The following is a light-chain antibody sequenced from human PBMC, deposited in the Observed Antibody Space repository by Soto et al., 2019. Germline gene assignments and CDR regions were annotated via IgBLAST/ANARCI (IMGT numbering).Light chain of an antibody. V-gene: IGKV3-11*01. CDR2: DAS. Sequence: DIVLTQSPATLSLSPGGRATLSCRASQSVSSFLAWYQQKPGQAPRLLIYDASNRATGIPARFSGSGSGTDFTLTISSLEPEDFAVYYCQQRSNWSTTVGQGTKVDSK. CDR1: QSVSSF. CDR3: QQRSNWSTT. J-gene: IGKJ1*01.